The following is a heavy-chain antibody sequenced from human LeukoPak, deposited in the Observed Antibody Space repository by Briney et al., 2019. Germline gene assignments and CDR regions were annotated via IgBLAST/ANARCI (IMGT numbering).Heavy chain of an antibody. CDR2: IYNSATT. V-gene: IGHV4-59*11. D-gene: IGHD5-24*01. J-gene: IGHJ3*01. Sequence: PSETLSLTCTVSGDSIRSHYCAWIRQSPGKGLEWIGHIYNSATTDYNPSFKSRVTIPLDTSKKQFSLKMTSMTALDSAVYYCARGGEGYNDDAFEVWGLGTAVTVSS. CDR1: GDSIRSHY. CDR3: ARGGEGYNDDAFEV.